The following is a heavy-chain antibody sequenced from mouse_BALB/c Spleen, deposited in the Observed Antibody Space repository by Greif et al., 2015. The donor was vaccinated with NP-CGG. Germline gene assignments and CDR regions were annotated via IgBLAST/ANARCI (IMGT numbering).Heavy chain of an antibody. D-gene: IGHD1-1*01. CDR3: ARITTVVED. J-gene: IGHJ3*01. V-gene: IGHV5-12-2*01. CDR2: ISNGGGST. Sequence: EVKLVESGGGLVQPGGSLKLSCAASGFTFSSYTMSWVRQTPEKRLEWVAYISNGGGSTYYPDTVKGRFTISRDNAKNTLYLQMSSLKSEDTAMYYCARITTVVEDWGQGTLVTVSA. CDR1: GFTFSSYT.